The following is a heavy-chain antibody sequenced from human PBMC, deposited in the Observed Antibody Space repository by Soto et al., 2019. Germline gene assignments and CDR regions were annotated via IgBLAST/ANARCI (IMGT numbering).Heavy chain of an antibody. CDR2: IYYTGGT. J-gene: IGHJ5*02. D-gene: IGHD3-16*01. Sequence: SETLSLTCTVSGGSISSSDYYWSWIRQPPGKGLEWIGYIYYTGGTSYNPSFKSRVSMSVDTSKNQFSLGLSSVTAADTAVYYCARDLGGSNWFDPWGQGTLVTVSS. CDR3: ARDLGGSNWFDP. V-gene: IGHV4-30-4*01. CDR1: GGSISSSDYY.